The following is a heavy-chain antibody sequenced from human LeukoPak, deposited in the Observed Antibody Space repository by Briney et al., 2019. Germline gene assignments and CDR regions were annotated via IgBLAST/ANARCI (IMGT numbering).Heavy chain of an antibody. CDR1: GGSFSGYY. V-gene: IGHV4-34*01. Sequence: SETLSLTCAVYGGSFSGYYWSWIRQPPGKWLEWIGEINHSGSTNYNPSLKSRVTISVDTSKNQFSLKLSSVTAADTAVYYCARRRGQQLVRGWFDPWGQGTLVTVSS. D-gene: IGHD6-13*01. CDR3: ARRRGQQLVRGWFDP. CDR2: INHSGST. J-gene: IGHJ5*02.